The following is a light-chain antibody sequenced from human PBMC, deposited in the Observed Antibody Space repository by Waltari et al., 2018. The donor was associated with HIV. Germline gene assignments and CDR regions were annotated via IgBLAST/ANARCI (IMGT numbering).Light chain of an antibody. CDR3: QQYYSTPFT. V-gene: IGKV4-1*01. CDR1: QSVLYTSNNKNY. Sequence: DIVITQYTEFLGMSLGERATINCRASQSVLYTSNNKNYLDWYQQKTGQPPKVILYWSFTLKSGVPDRFSGSVSGTNFALAINSLQADDVADYFCQQYYSTPFTFGPGTKVDI. J-gene: IGKJ3*01. CDR2: WSF.